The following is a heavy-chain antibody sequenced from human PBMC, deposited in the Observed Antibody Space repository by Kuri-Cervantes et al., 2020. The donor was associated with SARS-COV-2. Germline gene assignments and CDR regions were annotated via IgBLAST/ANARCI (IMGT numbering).Heavy chain of an antibody. CDR1: RVSISSHDSMCSHY. CDR3: ARSQVLKHFDWSDKLSCRYHLDV. Sequence: SESLSLTCSVSRVSISSHDSMCSHYWTWIRQPTVKGLEWIGDITSRGSTNYNPSIKGRVTILLDASKNQFSLRLDAVTAADTAVYFCARSQVLKHFDWSDKLSCRYHLDVWGQGTPVTVSS. J-gene: IGHJ4*02. CDR2: ITSRGST. D-gene: IGHD3-9*01. V-gene: IGHV4-61*01.